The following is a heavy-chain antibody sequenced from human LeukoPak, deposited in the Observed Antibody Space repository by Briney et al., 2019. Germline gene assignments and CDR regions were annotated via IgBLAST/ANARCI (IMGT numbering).Heavy chain of an antibody. Sequence: GESLQISCQGSGYRFTSYWIGWVRQLPGKGLEWMGIIYPGDSDTRYSPSFQGQVTISADKSISTAYLQWSSLKASDTAMYYCARQADYCSGGSCYLGALYGMDVWGQGTTVTVSS. CDR2: IYPGDSDT. CDR3: ARQADYCSGGSCYLGALYGMDV. D-gene: IGHD2-15*01. J-gene: IGHJ6*02. V-gene: IGHV5-51*01. CDR1: GYRFTSYW.